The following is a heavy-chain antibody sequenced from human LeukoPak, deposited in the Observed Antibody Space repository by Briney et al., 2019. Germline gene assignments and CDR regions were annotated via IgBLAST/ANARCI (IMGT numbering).Heavy chain of an antibody. J-gene: IGHJ3*02. V-gene: IGHV3-23*01. CDR2: ISGSDVTT. CDR1: GFTFSNYA. D-gene: IGHD3-3*01. Sequence: PGGSLRLSCAASGFTFSNYAMSWVRQAPGKGLEWVSGISGSDVTTYYADSVKGRFTISRDNSKNTLYLQMNSLGAEDTAVYFCAKEYDFWSGRNDAFDIWGQGTMVTVSS. CDR3: AKEYDFWSGRNDAFDI.